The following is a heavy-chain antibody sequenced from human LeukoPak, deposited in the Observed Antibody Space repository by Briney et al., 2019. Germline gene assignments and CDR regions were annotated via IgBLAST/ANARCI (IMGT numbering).Heavy chain of an antibody. Sequence: PGGSLRLPCAASGFTFSRYTMNWVRQSPGKGLEWVSSISSSGYYIYYADSVKGRFTISRDNAKNSLYLQMNSLRAGDTAVYYCARDLVSRSNYWGQGTPVTVSS. CDR1: GFTFSRYT. CDR3: ARDLVSRSNY. J-gene: IGHJ4*02. V-gene: IGHV3-21*01. D-gene: IGHD6-6*01. CDR2: ISSSGYYI.